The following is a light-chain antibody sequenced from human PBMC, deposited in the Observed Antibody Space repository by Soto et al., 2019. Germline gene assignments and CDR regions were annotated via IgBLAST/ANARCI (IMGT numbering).Light chain of an antibody. V-gene: IGKV1-39*01. CDR3: QQSYSTPQT. J-gene: IGKJ4*01. CDR2: TTS. Sequence: DIQMTQSPSSLSASVGDRVTITCRASQSISNFLNWYQQKPGKAPKLLIHTTSSLQSGVPSRFSASGTGTDFTHTISSLQPEDFATYYCQQSYSTPQTFGGGTKVEI. CDR1: QSISNF.